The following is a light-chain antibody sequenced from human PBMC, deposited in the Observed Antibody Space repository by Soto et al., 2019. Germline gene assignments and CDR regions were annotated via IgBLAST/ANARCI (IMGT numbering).Light chain of an antibody. CDR2: KAS. CDR3: QQLKGT. Sequence: DIQMTQSPSTLSASVGDRVTITCRASQSISSWLAWYQQKPGKAPKLLIYKASSLEIGVPSRFSGSGSGTEFTLTISSLQPDDFATYYCQQLKGTFGQGTKVDIK. CDR1: QSISSW. J-gene: IGKJ1*01. V-gene: IGKV1-5*03.